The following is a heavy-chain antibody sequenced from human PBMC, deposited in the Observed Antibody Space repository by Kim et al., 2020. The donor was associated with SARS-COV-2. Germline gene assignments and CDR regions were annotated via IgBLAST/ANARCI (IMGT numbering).Heavy chain of an antibody. CDR2: IYYSGST. CDR3: ASQRGYSGYIDY. D-gene: IGHD5-12*01. J-gene: IGHJ4*02. V-gene: IGHV4-31*03. CDR1: GGSISSGGYY. Sequence: SETLSLTCTVSGGSISSGGYYWSWIRQHPGKGLEWIGYIYYSGSTYYNPSLKSRVTISVDTSKNQFSLKLSSVTAADTAVYYCASQRGYSGYIDYWGQGTLVTVSS.